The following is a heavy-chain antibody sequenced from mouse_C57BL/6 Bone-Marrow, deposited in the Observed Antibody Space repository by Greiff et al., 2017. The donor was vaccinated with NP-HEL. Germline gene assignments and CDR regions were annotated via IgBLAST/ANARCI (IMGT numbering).Heavy chain of an antibody. CDR1: GYTFTSYW. J-gene: IGHJ3*01. CDR2: IYPGSGST. CDR3: ARSNYDYDRTWFAY. D-gene: IGHD2-4*01. Sequence: VQLQQPGAELVKPGASVKMSCKASGYTFTSYWITWVKQRPGQGLEWIGDIYPGSGSTNYNEKFKSKATLTVDTSSSTAYMQLSSLTSEDSAVYYCARSNYDYDRTWFAYWGQGTLVTVSA. V-gene: IGHV1-55*01.